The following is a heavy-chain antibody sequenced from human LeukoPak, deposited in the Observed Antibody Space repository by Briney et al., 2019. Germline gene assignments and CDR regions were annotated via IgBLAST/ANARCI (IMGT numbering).Heavy chain of an antibody. CDR2: ISSSSTI. V-gene: IGHV3-48*01. CDR1: GFTFSSYS. Sequence: PGGSLRLSCAASGFTFSSYSMNWVRQAPGKGLEWVSYISSSSTIYYADSVKGRFTISRDNAKNSLYLQMNSLRAEDTAVYYCARDSLYYDFWSGYDYWGQGTLATVSS. D-gene: IGHD3-3*01. CDR3: ARDSLYYDFWSGYDY. J-gene: IGHJ4*02.